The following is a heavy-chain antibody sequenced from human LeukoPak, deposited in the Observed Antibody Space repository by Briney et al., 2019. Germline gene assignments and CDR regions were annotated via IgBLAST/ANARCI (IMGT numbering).Heavy chain of an antibody. CDR2: FTYDGNDK. CDR1: GFTFSRYA. CDR3: ARERDAFDI. J-gene: IGHJ3*02. Sequence: GRSLRLSCAASGFTFSRYATHWVRQAPGKGLEWVAVFTYDGNDKYYADSVEGRFTISRDNSKNTLYLQMNGLRVEDTGVYFCARERDAFDIWGQGTMVTVSS. V-gene: IGHV3-30*04.